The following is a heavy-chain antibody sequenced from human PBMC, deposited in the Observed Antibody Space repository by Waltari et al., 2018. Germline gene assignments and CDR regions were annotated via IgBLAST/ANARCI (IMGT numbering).Heavy chain of an antibody. J-gene: IGHJ6*03. Sequence: EVQLVESGGGLVQPGGSLRLSCAASGFTFSSYAMSWVRQAPGKGLEWVSAISGSGGSTYYADSVKGRFTISRDNSKNTLYLQMNSLRAEDTAVYYCAKTGLGDGSVENYYYYYMDVWGKGTTVTVSS. D-gene: IGHD3-10*01. CDR3: AKTGLGDGSVENYYYYYMDV. CDR2: ISGSGGST. CDR1: GFTFSSYA. V-gene: IGHV3-23*04.